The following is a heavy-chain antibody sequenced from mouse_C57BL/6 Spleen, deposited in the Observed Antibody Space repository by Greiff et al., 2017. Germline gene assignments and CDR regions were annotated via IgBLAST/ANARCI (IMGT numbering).Heavy chain of an antibody. CDR3: ARSELGRGFDY. J-gene: IGHJ2*01. V-gene: IGHV1-82*01. Sequence: QVQLQQSGPELVKPGASVKISCKASGYAFSSSWMNWVKQRPGKGLEWIGRIYPGDGDTNYNGKFKGKATLTADKSSSTAYMQLSSLTSEDSAVYCCARSELGRGFDYWGQGTTLTVSS. D-gene: IGHD4-1*01. CDR2: IYPGDGDT. CDR1: GYAFSSSW.